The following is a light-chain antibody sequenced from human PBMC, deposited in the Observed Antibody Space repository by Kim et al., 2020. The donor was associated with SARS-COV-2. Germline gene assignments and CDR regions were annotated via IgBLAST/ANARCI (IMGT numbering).Light chain of an antibody. J-gene: IGKJ4*01. V-gene: IGKV3-15*01. Sequence: ATLSVSPGESVTLSCRASQSISRSLAWYQHKPGQAPRLLIYGAASRPADVPGRFSGSGSGTQFTLTISSLQSDDFAVYYCQQSITFGGGTKVEIK. CDR3: QQSIT. CDR1: QSISRS. CDR2: GAA.